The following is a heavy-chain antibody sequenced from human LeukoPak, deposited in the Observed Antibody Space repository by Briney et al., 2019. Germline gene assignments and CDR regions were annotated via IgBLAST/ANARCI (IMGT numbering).Heavy chain of an antibody. CDR3: AKGRRAAPLMGDY. V-gene: IGHV3-30*02. Sequence: GGSLRLSCAASGFTFSSYGMHWVRRAPGKGLEWVAFIRYDGSNKYYADSVKGRFTISRDNSKNTLYLQMNSLRAEDTAVYYCAKGRRAAPLMGDYWGQGTLVTVSS. CDR2: IRYDGSNK. J-gene: IGHJ4*02. CDR1: GFTFSSYG. D-gene: IGHD6-6*01.